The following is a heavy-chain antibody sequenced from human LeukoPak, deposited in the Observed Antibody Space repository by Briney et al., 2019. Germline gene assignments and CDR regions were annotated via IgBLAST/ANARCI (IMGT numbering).Heavy chain of an antibody. J-gene: IGHJ4*02. Sequence: PSETLSLTCAVYGGSFSGYYWSWIRQPPGKGLEWIGEINHSGSTNYNPSLKSRVTISVDTSKNQFSLKLSSVTAADTAVYYCARDSGDFDYWGQGTLVTVSS. V-gene: IGHV4-34*01. CDR2: INHSGST. CDR3: ARDSGDFDY. D-gene: IGHD3-10*01. CDR1: GGSFSGYY.